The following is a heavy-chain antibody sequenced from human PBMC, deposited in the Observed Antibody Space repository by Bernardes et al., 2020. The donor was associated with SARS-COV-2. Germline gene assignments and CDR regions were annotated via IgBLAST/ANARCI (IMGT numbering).Heavy chain of an antibody. CDR3: ARDGGRLLSTPFDF. Sequence: GYLRLSCGVSGFTFRNYWMSWVRQAPGKGLEWVANIKEDGSEKYYVDSVKGRFTISRDNAENSLYLQMNSLRAGDTAVYYCARDGGRLLSTPFDFWGQGTLVTVSS. D-gene: IGHD3-3*01. CDR2: IKEDGSEK. J-gene: IGHJ4*02. CDR1: GFTFRNYW. V-gene: IGHV3-7*03.